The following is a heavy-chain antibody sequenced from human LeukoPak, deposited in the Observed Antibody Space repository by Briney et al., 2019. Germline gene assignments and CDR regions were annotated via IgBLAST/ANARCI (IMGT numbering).Heavy chain of an antibody. D-gene: IGHD3-3*01. Sequence: SETLSLTCTVSGGSISSYYWSWIRQPPGKGLEWIGYIYHSGSTNYNPSLMSRVTISVDTSKNQFSLKLSSVTAADTAVYYCARQRSLACYFDYWGQGTLVTVSS. CDR3: ARQRSLACYFDY. CDR1: GGSISSYY. CDR2: IYHSGST. J-gene: IGHJ4*02. V-gene: IGHV4-59*08.